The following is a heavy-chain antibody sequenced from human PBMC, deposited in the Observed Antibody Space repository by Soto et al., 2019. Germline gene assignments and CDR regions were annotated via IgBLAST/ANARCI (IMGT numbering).Heavy chain of an antibody. D-gene: IGHD4-17*01. CDR2: IIPIFGTA. CDR1: GGTFSSYA. J-gene: IGHJ3*02. CDR3: ARGGNYGDVYAFEN. V-gene: IGHV1-69*13. Sequence: SVKVSCKASGGTFSSYAISWVRQAPGQGLEWMGGIIPIFGTANHAQKFQGRVTITADESTSTAYMELSSLRSEDTAVYYCARGGNYGDVYAFENWGQRTKVTVSS.